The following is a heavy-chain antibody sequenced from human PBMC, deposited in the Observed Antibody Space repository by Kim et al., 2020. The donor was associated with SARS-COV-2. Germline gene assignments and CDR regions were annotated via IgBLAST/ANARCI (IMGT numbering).Heavy chain of an antibody. D-gene: IGHD3-16*01. J-gene: IGHJ4*02. CDR2: ICWDDGK. CDR3: GRDSSGGHGDY. Sequence: SGPTLVKPTQTLTLTCTFSGFSLSTSGVCVPWIRQPPGKALEWLARICWDDGKYYSTSLKTRLTISKDTSKNQVVLTMTNVDPVDTATYYCGRDSSGGHGDYWGLGTLVTVSS. V-gene: IGHV2-70*11. CDR1: GFSLSTSGVC.